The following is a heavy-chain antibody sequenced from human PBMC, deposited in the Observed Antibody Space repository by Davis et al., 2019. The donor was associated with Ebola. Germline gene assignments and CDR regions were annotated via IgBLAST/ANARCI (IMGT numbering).Heavy chain of an antibody. CDR1: GFTFSSYG. Sequence: GESLKISCAASGFTFSSYGMHWVRQAPGKGLEWVAFIRYDGSNKYYADSVKGRFTISRDNSKNTLYLQMNSLRAEDTAVYYCAKGPRRYGDYEVGYWGQGTLVTVSS. CDR2: IRYDGSNK. V-gene: IGHV3-30*02. D-gene: IGHD4-17*01. J-gene: IGHJ4*02. CDR3: AKGPRRYGDYEVGY.